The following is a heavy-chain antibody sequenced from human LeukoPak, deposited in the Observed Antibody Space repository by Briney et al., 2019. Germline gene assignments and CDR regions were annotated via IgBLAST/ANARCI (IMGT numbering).Heavy chain of an antibody. D-gene: IGHD2-2*01. V-gene: IGHV4-4*02. CDR3: ARDLGFSSTSSGG. CDR2: IYHSGST. CDR1: GGSISSSNW. J-gene: IGHJ4*02. Sequence: SGTLSLTCVVSGGSISSSNWWSWVRQPPGKGLEWIGEIYHSGSTNYNPSLKSRVTISVDKSKNQFSLKLSSVTAADTAVYYCARDLGFSSTSSGGWGQGTLVTVSS.